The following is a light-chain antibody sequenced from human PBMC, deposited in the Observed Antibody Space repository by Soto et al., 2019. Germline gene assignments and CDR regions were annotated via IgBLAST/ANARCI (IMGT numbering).Light chain of an antibody. J-gene: IGKJ3*01. Sequence: EIVLTQSPGTLSLFLGERATLSYRASQSVSSTYFAWYRQKPGQSPSLLIYGASNRATGVPDRFSGSGSGTDFTLTISRLEPEDVAVYYCQQYGSSPPGFTFGPGTTVEMK. CDR2: GAS. CDR3: QQYGSSPPGFT. CDR1: QSVSSTY. V-gene: IGKV3-20*01.